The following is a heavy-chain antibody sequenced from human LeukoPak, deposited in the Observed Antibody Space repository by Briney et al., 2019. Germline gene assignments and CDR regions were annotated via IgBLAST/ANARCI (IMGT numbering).Heavy chain of an antibody. V-gene: IGHV1-18*01. J-gene: IGHJ4*02. CDR3: ARVDSSGGGFDY. CDR1: GYTFTSYA. CDR2: ISAYNGNT. D-gene: IGHD6-19*01. Sequence: ASVKVSCKASGYTFTSYAMHWVRQAPGQRLEWMGWISAYNGNTNYAQKLQGRVTMTTDTSTSTAYMELRSLRSDDTAVYYCARVDSSGGGFDYWGQGTLVTVSS.